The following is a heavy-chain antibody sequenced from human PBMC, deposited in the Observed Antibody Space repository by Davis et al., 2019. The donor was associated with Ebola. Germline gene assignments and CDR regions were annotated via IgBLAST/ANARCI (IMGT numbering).Heavy chain of an antibody. D-gene: IGHD7-27*01. CDR1: GYTFTSYA. Sequence: AASVKVSCKASGYTFTSYAMHWVRQAPGQRLEWMGWINAGNGNTKYSQKFQGRVTITRDTSASTAYMELSSLRSEDTAVYYCARDKLGYYYYGMDVWGQGTTVTVSS. CDR3: ARDKLGYYYYGMDV. CDR2: INAGNGNT. J-gene: IGHJ6*02. V-gene: IGHV1-3*01.